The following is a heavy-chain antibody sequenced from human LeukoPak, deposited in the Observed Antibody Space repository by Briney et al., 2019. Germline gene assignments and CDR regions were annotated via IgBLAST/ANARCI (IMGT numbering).Heavy chain of an antibody. CDR3: ARVGIDSGSFADFGY. Sequence: PSETLSLTCTVSGYSISSDYYWGWIRPPPGMGLEWVASIYHSGSAYYNPSLKSRVTISVDTSKNQFSLKLSSVTAADTAFYYCARVGIDSGSFADFGYWGQGTLVTVSS. D-gene: IGHD1-26*01. V-gene: IGHV4-38-2*02. J-gene: IGHJ4*02. CDR1: GYSISSDYY. CDR2: IYHSGSA.